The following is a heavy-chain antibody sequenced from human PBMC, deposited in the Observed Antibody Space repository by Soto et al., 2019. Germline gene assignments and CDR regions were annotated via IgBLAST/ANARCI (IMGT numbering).Heavy chain of an antibody. V-gene: IGHV1-69*01. J-gene: IGHJ4*02. D-gene: IGHD2-21*02. CDR1: GGGTLSNDA. CDR3: AREVVTETTWGSFDS. Sequence: QVHLVQSGADGRKSGSSVRVSCTASGGGTLSNDAISWVRQAPGQGLEWLGRISPFFGTTDYSQSLQGRLTMTADASAGTVYMDLRSLKSDDTAVYYCAREVVTETTWGSFDSWGQGTLVTVSS. CDR2: ISPFFGTT.